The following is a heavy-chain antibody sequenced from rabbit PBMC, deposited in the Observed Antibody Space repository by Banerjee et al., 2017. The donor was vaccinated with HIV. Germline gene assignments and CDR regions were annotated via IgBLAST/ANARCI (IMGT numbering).Heavy chain of an antibody. Sequence: QEQLEESGGDLVKPEGSLTLTCTASGFSFSNGYVMCWVRQAPGKGLEWIACIYAGRSGTTYYASWAKGRFTISKTSSTTVTLQMTSLTAADTASYFCARDLASVIGWNFGLWGQGTLVTVS. V-gene: IGHV1S45*01. CDR3: ARDLASVIGWNFGL. D-gene: IGHD1-1*01. J-gene: IGHJ3*01. CDR1: GFSFSNGYV. CDR2: IYAGRSGTT.